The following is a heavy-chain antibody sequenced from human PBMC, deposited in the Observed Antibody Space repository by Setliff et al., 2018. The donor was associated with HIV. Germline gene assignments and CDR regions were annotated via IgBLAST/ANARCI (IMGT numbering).Heavy chain of an antibody. V-gene: IGHV5-51*01. D-gene: IGHD2-15*01. Sequence: GESLKISCKGSGYTFTSYWIGWVRQMPGKGLEWMGIIHPVDSDTRYSPSFQGQVTISADKSISTAYLQWSTLKASDTAIYYCARAPLSGGSFGWFDPWGQGTLVTVSS. CDR1: GYTFTSYW. CDR2: IHPVDSDT. J-gene: IGHJ5*02. CDR3: ARAPLSGGSFGWFDP.